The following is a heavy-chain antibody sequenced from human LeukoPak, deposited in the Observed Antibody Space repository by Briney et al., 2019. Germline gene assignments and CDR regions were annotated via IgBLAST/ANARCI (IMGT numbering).Heavy chain of an antibody. CDR3: ARDRKYSYGYELGYYYYGMDV. CDR1: GFTFSSYA. Sequence: PGGSLRLSCAASGFTFSSYAMSWVRQAPGKGLEWVSAGSGGSTYYADSVKGRFTISRDNSKNTLYLQMNSLRAEDTAVYYCARDRKYSYGYELGYYYYGMDVWGQGTTVTVSS. CDR2: GSGGST. D-gene: IGHD5-18*01. J-gene: IGHJ6*02. V-gene: IGHV3-23*01.